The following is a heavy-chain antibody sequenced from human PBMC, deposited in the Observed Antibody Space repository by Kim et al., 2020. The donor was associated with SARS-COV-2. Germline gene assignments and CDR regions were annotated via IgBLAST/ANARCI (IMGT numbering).Heavy chain of an antibody. D-gene: IGHD3-22*01. CDR1: GFTFGDYA. V-gene: IGHV3-49*03. CDR2: IRSKAYGGTT. CDR3: TRDRGDYYYDSSGYYWYYFDY. J-gene: IGHJ4*02. Sequence: GGSLRLSCTASGFTFGDYAMSWFRQAPGKGLEWVGFIRSKAYGGTTEYAASVKGRFTISRDDSKSIAYLQMNSLKTEDTAVYYCTRDRGDYYYDSSGYYWYYFDYWGQGTLVTVSS.